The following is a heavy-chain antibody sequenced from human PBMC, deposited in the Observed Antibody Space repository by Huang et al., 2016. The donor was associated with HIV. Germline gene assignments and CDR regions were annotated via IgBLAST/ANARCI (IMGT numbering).Heavy chain of an antibody. V-gene: IGHV3-53*01. CDR2: IYCGGTT. CDR1: GFTVSTNF. CDR3: AKEGDTGAALGY. J-gene: IGHJ4*02. Sequence: EVQLVESGGGLIQPGGSLRLSCGASGFTVSTNFRTWVRQAPGKGLEWVSLIYCGGTTYDADSVKGRFTISRDDSENTLYLHMTSLRAGDTAVYYCAKEGDTGAALGYWGQGTLVTVS. D-gene: IGHD2-8*02.